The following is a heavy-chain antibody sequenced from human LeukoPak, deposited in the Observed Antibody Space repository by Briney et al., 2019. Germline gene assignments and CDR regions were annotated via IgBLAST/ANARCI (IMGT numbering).Heavy chain of an antibody. J-gene: IGHJ6*03. CDR3: ARHQTYYYYMDV. CDR2: IYYGGST. CDR1: GGSISSSSYY. V-gene: IGHV4-39*01. Sequence: SETLSLTCTVSGGSISSSSYYWGWIRQPPGKGLEWIGSIYYGGSTYYNPSLKSRVTISVDTSKNQFSLKLSSVTAADTAVYYCARHQTYYYYMDVWGKGTTVTISS.